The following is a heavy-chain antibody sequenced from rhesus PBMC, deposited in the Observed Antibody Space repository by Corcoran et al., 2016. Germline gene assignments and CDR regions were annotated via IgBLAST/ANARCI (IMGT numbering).Heavy chain of an antibody. CDR2: IYLDDDK. V-gene: IGHV2-174*01. CDR3: ARDPWWERHGGFDY. CDR1: GGSFSSYW. Sequence: QESGPGLVKPSETLSLTCAVSGGSFSSYWWSWIRQPPGKGLEWMALIYLDDDKRYSTSLKSRLTISKDTSKNQVVLTMTNMDPVDTATYYCARDPWWERHGGFDYWGQGVLVTVSS. J-gene: IGHJ4*01. D-gene: IGHD1-44*02.